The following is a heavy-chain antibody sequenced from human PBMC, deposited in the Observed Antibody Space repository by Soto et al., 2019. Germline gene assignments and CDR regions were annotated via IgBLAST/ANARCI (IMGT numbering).Heavy chain of an antibody. CDR2: ISYDGSNK. V-gene: IGHV3-30*18. CDR3: AKSSNSGRGGRYYGMDV. D-gene: IGHD1-26*01. Sequence: SLRLSCAASGFTFSSYGMHWVRQAPGKRLEWVAVISYDGSNKYYADSVKGRFTISRDNSKNTLYLQMNSLRAEDTAVYYCAKSSNSGRGGRYYGMDVWGQGTTVTVSS. CDR1: GFTFSSYG. J-gene: IGHJ6*02.